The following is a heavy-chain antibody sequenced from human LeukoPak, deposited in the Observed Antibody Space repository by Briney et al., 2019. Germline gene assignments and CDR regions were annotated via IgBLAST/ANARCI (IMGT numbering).Heavy chain of an antibody. CDR3: ARWGGSFSSRFDP. V-gene: IGHV3-23*01. CDR2: ISGSGAST. Sequence: GGSLRLSCAASGSTSSTYAMRWVRQAPGKGLEWVSAISGSGASTYYADSVTGRFTISRDNSKNTVFLHMKTLRVEDTALYYCARWGGSFSSRFDPWGQGTLVTVSS. D-gene: IGHD1-26*01. J-gene: IGHJ5*02. CDR1: GSTSSTYA.